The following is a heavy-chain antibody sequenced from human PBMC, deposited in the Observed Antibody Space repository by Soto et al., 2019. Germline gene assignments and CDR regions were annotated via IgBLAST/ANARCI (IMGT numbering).Heavy chain of an antibody. V-gene: IGHV3-23*01. J-gene: IGHJ4*02. CDR3: ATAPVSGYDKSVDY. D-gene: IGHD5-12*01. CDR2: IRESGGNT. CDR1: GFTFSSYA. Sequence: GGSLRLSCAASGFTFSSYAMSWVRQAPGKGLEWVSAIRESGGNTYFADSVKGRFTISRDNSKNTLYLQMNSLRAEDTAVYYCATAPVSGYDKSVDYWGQGTLVTVSS.